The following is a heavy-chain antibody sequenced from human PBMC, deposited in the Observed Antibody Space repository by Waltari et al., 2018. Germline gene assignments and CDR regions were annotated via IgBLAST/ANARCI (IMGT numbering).Heavy chain of an antibody. CDR3: AGDRGRGIYLDT. J-gene: IGHJ5*02. CDR2: FQRCGRT. Sequence: WWSVVRQSQGKGLQWIGQFQRCGRTNYTASCASRVSISVDTSTNQFSLKVTSATASDTAVYFCAGDRGRGIYLDTWGQGTLVTVSP. D-gene: IGHD2-15*01. CDR1: W. V-gene: IGHV4-4*01.